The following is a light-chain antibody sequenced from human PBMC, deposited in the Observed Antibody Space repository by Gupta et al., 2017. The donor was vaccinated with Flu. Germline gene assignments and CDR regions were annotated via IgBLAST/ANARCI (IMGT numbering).Light chain of an antibody. J-gene: IGLJ2*01. Sequence: SITISCTGTNSDIGGYNYVSWYQLHPGKAPKLIIYEVTNRPSGVSNRFSGSKSGNTASLTISGLQAEDEADYYCSSYTSSNTLVFGGGTELTVL. CDR1: NSDIGGYNY. CDR3: SSYTSSNTLV. V-gene: IGLV2-14*01. CDR2: EVT.